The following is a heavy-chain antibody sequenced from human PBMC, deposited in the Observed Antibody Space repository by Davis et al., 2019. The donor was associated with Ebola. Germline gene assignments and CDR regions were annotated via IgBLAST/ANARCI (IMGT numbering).Heavy chain of an antibody. CDR2: IRYDGSNK. J-gene: IGHJ4*02. CDR1: GFTFSSYG. D-gene: IGHD3/OR15-3a*01. Sequence: PGGSLRLSCAASGFTFSSYGMHWVRQAPGKGLEWVAFIRYDGSNKYYADSVKGRFTISRDNSKNTLYLQMNSLKTEDTAVYYCLYYSTGAQGYWGQGTLVTVSS. V-gene: IGHV3-30*02. CDR3: LYYSTGAQGY.